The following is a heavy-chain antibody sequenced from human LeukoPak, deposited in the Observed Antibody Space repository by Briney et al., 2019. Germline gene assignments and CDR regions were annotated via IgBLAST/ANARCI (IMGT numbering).Heavy chain of an antibody. Sequence: ASVKVSCKASGYTFTSYGISWVRQAPGQGLEWMGWISAYNGNTNYAQKLQGRVTMATDTSTSTAYMELRSLRSDDTAVYYCARGAYYSDSSGPLDYWGQGTLVTVSS. D-gene: IGHD3-22*01. CDR2: ISAYNGNT. CDR3: ARGAYYSDSSGPLDY. J-gene: IGHJ4*02. V-gene: IGHV1-18*01. CDR1: GYTFTSYG.